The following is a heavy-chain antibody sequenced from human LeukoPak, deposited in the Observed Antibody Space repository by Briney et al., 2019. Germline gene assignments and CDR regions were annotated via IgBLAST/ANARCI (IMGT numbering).Heavy chain of an antibody. V-gene: IGHV3-7*01. CDR3: TRWTDWYFDL. D-gene: IGHD2-21*02. CDR1: AFTFSSYW. CDR2: IKEDGSDK. Sequence: GGSLRLSCAASAFTFSSYWMSWVRQAPGKGLEWVANIKEDGSDKNYVDSVKGRFTISRDNAKNTLYLQMNGLRAADTAVYYCTRWTDWYFDLWGRGTLVTVSS. J-gene: IGHJ2*01.